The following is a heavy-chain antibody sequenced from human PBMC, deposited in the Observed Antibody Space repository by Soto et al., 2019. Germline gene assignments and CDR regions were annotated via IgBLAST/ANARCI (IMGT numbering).Heavy chain of an antibody. CDR1: GYTFTSYD. CDR3: ARAYSFSWPPDY. CDR2: MNPNSGNT. V-gene: IGHV1-8*01. Sequence: ASVKVSCKASGYTFTSYDINWVRQATGQGLEWMGWMNPNSGNTGYAQKFQGRVTMTRNTSISTAYMELSSLRSEDTAVYYCARAYSFSWPPDYWGQGTLVTVSS. D-gene: IGHD4-4*01. J-gene: IGHJ4*02.